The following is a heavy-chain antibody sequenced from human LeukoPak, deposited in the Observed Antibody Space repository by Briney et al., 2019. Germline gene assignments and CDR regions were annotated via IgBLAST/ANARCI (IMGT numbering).Heavy chain of an antibody. Sequence: KPGGSLRLSCAASGFTFSDYYMSWIRQAPGKGLEWVSYISSSGSTIYYADSVKGRFTISRDNAKNSLYLQMNSLRAEDTAVYYWAKAPPPSGFRRPPKYFDYWGQGTLVTVSS. CDR1: GFTFSDYY. D-gene: IGHD1-14*01. V-gene: IGHV3-11*01. CDR3: AKAPPPSGFRRPPKYFDY. J-gene: IGHJ4*02. CDR2: ISSSGSTI.